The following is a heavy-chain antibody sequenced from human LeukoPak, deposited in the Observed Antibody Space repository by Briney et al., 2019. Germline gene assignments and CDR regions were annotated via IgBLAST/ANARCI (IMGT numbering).Heavy chain of an antibody. V-gene: IGHV3-7*03. D-gene: IGHD5-12*01. CDR1: RFTLSTYW. CDR2: IKQDGSQE. CDR3: AKGLDSGWQEWYFDL. Sequence: GGSLRLSCAASRFTLSTYWMSWVRQAPGKGLEWVAHIKQDGSQEYYVDSVKGRFTISRDSAKNSLYLQMDSLRAEDAALYYCAKGLDSGWQEWYFDLWGRGTLVAVSS. J-gene: IGHJ2*01.